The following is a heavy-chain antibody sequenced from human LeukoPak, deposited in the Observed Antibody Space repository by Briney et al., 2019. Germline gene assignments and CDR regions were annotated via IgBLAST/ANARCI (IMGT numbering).Heavy chain of an antibody. CDR1: GYTFTGYY. CDR2: INPNTGGT. CDR3: ARGPFWAAVQDS. Sequence: GASVKVSCKASGYTFTGYYLHWVRQAPGQGLEWMGWINPNTGGTNSAQKFQGRVTLTSDTPINTAYMELSRLISDDTAVYYCARGPFWAAVQDSWGQGSLVTVSS. D-gene: IGHD3/OR15-3a*01. V-gene: IGHV1-2*02. J-gene: IGHJ4*02.